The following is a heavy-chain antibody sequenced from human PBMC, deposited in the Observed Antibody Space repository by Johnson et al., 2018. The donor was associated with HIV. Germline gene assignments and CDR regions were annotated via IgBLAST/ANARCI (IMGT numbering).Heavy chain of an antibody. CDR2: ISWNSGSI. CDR3: VKDLYCIDGVCRTDAFDI. D-gene: IGHD2-8*01. Sequence: VQLVESGGGLVQPGRSLRLSCAASGFTFDDYAMHWVRQAPGKGLEWVSGISWNSGSIGYADSVTGRFTISRDNAKNSLYLQMNSLGVEDTAIYYCVKDLYCIDGVCRTDAFDIWGQGTMVTASA. V-gene: IGHV3-9*01. CDR1: GFTFDDYA. J-gene: IGHJ3*02.